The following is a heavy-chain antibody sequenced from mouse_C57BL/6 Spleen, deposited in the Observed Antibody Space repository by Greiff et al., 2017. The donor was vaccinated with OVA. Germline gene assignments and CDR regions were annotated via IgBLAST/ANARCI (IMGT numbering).Heavy chain of an antibody. Sequence: DVKLVESGGGLVKPGGSLKLSCAASGFTFSDYGMHWVRQAPEQGLEWVAYISSGSSTIYYADTVKGRFTISRDNSKNTLYMQMTSLRSEDTAMYYCARLYYDYDYAMDYWGQGTSVTVSS. CDR3: ARLYYDYDYAMDY. CDR1: GFTFSDYG. D-gene: IGHD2-4*01. CDR2: ISSGSSTI. J-gene: IGHJ4*01. V-gene: IGHV5-17*01.